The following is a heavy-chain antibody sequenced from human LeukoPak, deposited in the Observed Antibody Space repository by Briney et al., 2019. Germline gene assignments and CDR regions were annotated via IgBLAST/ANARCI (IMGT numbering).Heavy chain of an antibody. Sequence: TGGSLRLSCAASGFTFSSYGMHWVRQAPGKGLEWVAVISYDGSNKYYADSVKGRFTISRDNSKNTLYLQMNSLRAEDTAVYYCAKDSEKRRFGELLQFDYWGQGTLVTVSS. CDR2: ISYDGSNK. J-gene: IGHJ4*02. D-gene: IGHD3-10*01. V-gene: IGHV3-30*18. CDR3: AKDSEKRRFGELLQFDY. CDR1: GFTFSSYG.